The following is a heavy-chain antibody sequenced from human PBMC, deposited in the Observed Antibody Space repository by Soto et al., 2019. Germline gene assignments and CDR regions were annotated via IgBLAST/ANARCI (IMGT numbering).Heavy chain of an antibody. V-gene: IGHV3-30-3*01. Sequence: GGSLRLSCAASGFTFSSYAMHWVRQAPGKGLEWVAVISYDGSNKYYADSVKGRFTISRDNSKNTLYLQMNSLRAEDTAVYYCARRARYCSSTSCYAGYWGQGTLVTVSS. J-gene: IGHJ4*02. CDR2: ISYDGSNK. CDR1: GFTFSSYA. D-gene: IGHD2-2*01. CDR3: ARRARYCSSTSCYAGY.